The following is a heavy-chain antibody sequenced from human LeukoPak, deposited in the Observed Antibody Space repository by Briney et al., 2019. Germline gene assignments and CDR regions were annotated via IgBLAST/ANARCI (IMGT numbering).Heavy chain of an antibody. J-gene: IGHJ4*02. Sequence: SETLSLTCAVYGGSFSGYYWSWIRQPPGKGLEWIGEINHSGSTNYNPSLKSRVTISVDTSKNQFSLNLSSVTAADTAVYYCARDPGGYFDPLYYFDYWGQGILVTVSS. CDR2: INHSGST. V-gene: IGHV4-34*01. CDR1: GGSFSGYY. CDR3: ARDPGGYFDPLYYFDY. D-gene: IGHD3-9*01.